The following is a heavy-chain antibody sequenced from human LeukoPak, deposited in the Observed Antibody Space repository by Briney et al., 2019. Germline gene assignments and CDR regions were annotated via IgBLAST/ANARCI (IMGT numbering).Heavy chain of an antibody. D-gene: IGHD5-18*01. CDR3: ARRGYRYGFFDY. CDR1: GGTFSSYA. Sequence: GSSVKVSCKASGGTFSSYAISWVRQAPGQGLEWMGGIIPIFGTANYAQKFQGRVTITADKSTSTAYMELSSLRSEDTAVYYCARRGYRYGFFDYWGQGTLVTVSS. CDR2: IIPIFGTA. J-gene: IGHJ4*02. V-gene: IGHV1-69*06.